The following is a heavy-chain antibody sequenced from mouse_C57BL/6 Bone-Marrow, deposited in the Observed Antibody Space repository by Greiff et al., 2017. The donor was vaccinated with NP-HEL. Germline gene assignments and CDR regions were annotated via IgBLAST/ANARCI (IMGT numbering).Heavy chain of an antibody. CDR2: IRSKSNNYAT. CDR3: VLKAMDY. V-gene: IGHV10-1*01. J-gene: IGHJ4*01. CDR1: GFSFYTYA. Sequence: GGGLVQPKGSLKLSCAASGFSFYTYAMNWVRQAPGKGLEWVARIRSKSNNYATYYADSVKDRFTISRDDSESMLYLQMNNLKTEDTAMYYCVLKAMDYWGQGTSVTVSS. D-gene: IGHD1-3*01.